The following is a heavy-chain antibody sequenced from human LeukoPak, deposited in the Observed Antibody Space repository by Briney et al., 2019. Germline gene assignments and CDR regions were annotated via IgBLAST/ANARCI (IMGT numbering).Heavy chain of an antibody. J-gene: IGHJ4*02. D-gene: IGHD3-10*01. CDR2: IKSDGAGT. CDR3: ARGPMVREGYYFDY. CDR1: GFSFSSFW. Sequence: GGSLRLSCAASGFSFSSFWMHWVRQAPGKGLVWVSGIKSDGAGTSYADSVKGRFTISRDNSRNTLYLQMNSLRAEDTAVYYCARGPMVREGYYFDYWGRGTLVTVSS. V-gene: IGHV3-74*01.